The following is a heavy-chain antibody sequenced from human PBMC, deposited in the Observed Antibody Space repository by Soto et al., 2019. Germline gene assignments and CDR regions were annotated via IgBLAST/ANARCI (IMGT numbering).Heavy chain of an antibody. CDR3: ARGRGYHDTRGYSGYYFDY. J-gene: IGHJ4*02. CDR1: GFTVSTNY. D-gene: IGHD3-22*01. V-gene: IGHV3-53*01. Sequence: GGSLRLSCAASGFTVSTNYMSWFRQAPGKGLECVSFIYNSDTTYYVDCVKGRFTISRDSSKNTLYLQMNSLRAEDTAVYYCARGRGYHDTRGYSGYYFDYRGQGILVTVSS. CDR2: IYNSDTT.